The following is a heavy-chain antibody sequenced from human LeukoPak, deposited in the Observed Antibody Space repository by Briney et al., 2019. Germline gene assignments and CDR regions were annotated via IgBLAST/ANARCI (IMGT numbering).Heavy chain of an antibody. V-gene: IGHV3-23*01. D-gene: IGHD6-13*01. CDR1: GFTFSSYA. J-gene: IGHJ4*02. CDR2: ISGSGGST. CDR3: ATTKSSSWYGRYY. Sequence: PGGSLRLSCAASGFTFSSYAMSWVRQAPGKGLEWVSAISGSGGSTYYADSVKGRFTISRDNSKNTLYLQMNSLRAEDTAVYYCATTKSSSWYGRYYWGQGTLVTVSS.